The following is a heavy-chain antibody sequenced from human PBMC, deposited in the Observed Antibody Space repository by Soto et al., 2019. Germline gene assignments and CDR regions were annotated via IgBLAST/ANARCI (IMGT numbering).Heavy chain of an antibody. CDR3: ARGYDFWSGYYQTRPSTYYYYGMDV. CDR1: GGSISSSNW. V-gene: IGHV4-4*02. Sequence: KPSETLSLTCAVSGGSISSSNWWSWVRQPPGKGLEWIGEIYHSGSTNYNPSLKSRVTISVDKSKNQFSLKLSSVTAADTAVYYCARGYDFWSGYYQTRPSTYYYYGMDVWGQGTTVTV. J-gene: IGHJ6*02. CDR2: IYHSGST. D-gene: IGHD3-3*01.